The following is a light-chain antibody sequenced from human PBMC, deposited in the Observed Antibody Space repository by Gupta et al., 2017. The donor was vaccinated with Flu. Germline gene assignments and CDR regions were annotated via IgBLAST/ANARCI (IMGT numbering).Light chain of an antibody. CDR3: MQEKQWPWT. J-gene: IGKJ1*01. CDR2: KVS. V-gene: IGKV2-30*01. Sequence: DAVMTQSPLSLSVTLGQPAVISCRSSQSLVYSDGNTYLEWFQQRPGQSPRRLIYKVSNRDSGVPDRFSGSGSGTDFTLKISRVEAEDVGIYYCMQEKQWPWTFGQGTKVEIK. CDR1: QSLVYSDGNTY.